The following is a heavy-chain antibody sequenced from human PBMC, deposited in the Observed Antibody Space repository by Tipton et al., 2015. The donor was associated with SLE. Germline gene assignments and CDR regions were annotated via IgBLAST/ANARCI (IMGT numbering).Heavy chain of an antibody. J-gene: IGHJ6*02. D-gene: IGHD4-17*01. CDR2: IYHSGST. CDR1: GGSINNADYS. Sequence: TLSLTCAVSGGSINNADYSWSWIRQPPGKGLEWIGFIYHSGSTYYKPSLRSRVSISVDRSKNHLSLKLSSVTAADTAVYYCARGVGEYRDYYYHYYGLDVWGQGTPVTASS. V-gene: IGHV4-30-2*01. CDR3: ARGVGEYRDYYYHYYGLDV.